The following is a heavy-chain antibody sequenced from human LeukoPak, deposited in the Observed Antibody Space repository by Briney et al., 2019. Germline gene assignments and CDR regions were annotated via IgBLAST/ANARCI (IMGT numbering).Heavy chain of an antibody. CDR3: VRGLYSRDAGY. V-gene: IGHV4-34*01. CDR2: INHGGHT. CDR1: GGSLSGYY. Sequence: SETLSLTCGVYGGSLSGYYWSWIRQPPGKRLEWIGEINHGGHTNYNPSLKSRVAMSVDTSKNQFSLNLGSVTAADTAVYYCVRGLYSRDAGYWGQGTLVTVSS. D-gene: IGHD4-11*01. J-gene: IGHJ4*02.